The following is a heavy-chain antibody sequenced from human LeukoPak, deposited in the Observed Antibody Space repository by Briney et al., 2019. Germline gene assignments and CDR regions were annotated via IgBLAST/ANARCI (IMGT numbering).Heavy chain of an antibody. Sequence: GGSLRLSCAASGFTFSSYGMHWVRQAPGKGLEWVAVMSYDGSNKYYADSVKGRFTISRDNSKNTLYLQMNSLRAEDTAVYYCAKDRMVINGVYYFDYWGQGTLVTVSS. CDR1: GFTFSSYG. V-gene: IGHV3-30*18. J-gene: IGHJ4*02. CDR3: AKDRMVINGVYYFDY. D-gene: IGHD3-22*01. CDR2: MSYDGSNK.